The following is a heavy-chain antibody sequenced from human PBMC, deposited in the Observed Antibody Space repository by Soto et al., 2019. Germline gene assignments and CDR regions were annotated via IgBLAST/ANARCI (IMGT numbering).Heavy chain of an antibody. J-gene: IGHJ4*02. CDR1: GYTFTSYG. CDR2: ISAYNGNT. CDR3: ARDINDFWSGYPNDY. V-gene: IGHV1-18*01. D-gene: IGHD3-3*01. Sequence: ASVKVSCKASGYTFTSYGISWVRQAPGQGLEWMGWISAYNGNTNYAQKLQGRVTMTTDTSTSTAYMELRSLRSDDTAVYYCARDINDFWSGYPNDYWGQGTLVTVSS.